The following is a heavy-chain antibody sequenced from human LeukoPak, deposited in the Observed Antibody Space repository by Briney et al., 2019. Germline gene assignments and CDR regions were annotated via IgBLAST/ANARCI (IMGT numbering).Heavy chain of an antibody. D-gene: IGHD3-3*01. CDR1: GFTFSSYW. Sequence: GGSLRLSCAASGFTFSSYWMSWVRQAPGKGLEWVANIKQDGSEKYYVDSVKGRFTISRDNAKNSLYLQMNSLRAEDTAVYYCAALGDYDFWSGPLDYWGQGTLVTVSS. CDR2: IKQDGSEK. CDR3: AALGDYDFWSGPLDY. V-gene: IGHV3-7*03. J-gene: IGHJ4*02.